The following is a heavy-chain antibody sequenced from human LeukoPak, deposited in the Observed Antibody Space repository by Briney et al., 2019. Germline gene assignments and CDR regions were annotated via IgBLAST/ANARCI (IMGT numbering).Heavy chain of an antibody. CDR3: ARGASVGGPLNYYYYGMDV. Sequence: HPGGSLRLSCVASGFTFNDYSMSWIRQAPGKGLEWVSAISGSGGSTYYADTVKGRSTISGDNSKNTLYLQMNSLRAEDTAVYYCARGASVGGPLNYYYYGMDVWGQGTTVTVSS. D-gene: IGHD3-16*01. CDR1: GFTFNDYS. CDR2: ISGSGGST. J-gene: IGHJ6*02. V-gene: IGHV3-23*01.